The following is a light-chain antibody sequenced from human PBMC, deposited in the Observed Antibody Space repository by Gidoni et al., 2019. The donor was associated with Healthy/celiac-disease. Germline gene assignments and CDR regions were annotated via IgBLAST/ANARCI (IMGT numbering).Light chain of an antibody. CDR2: WAS. CDR1: QSVLSSSNNKNY. V-gene: IGKV4-1*01. Sequence: IVMTQSPDSLAASLGERATINCKPSQSVLSSSNNKNYLAWYQQKPGQPPKLLIYWASTREAGVPDRFSGSGSETAFTLTISSLQAEDVSVYYCQQYYSTPLFGQXTKVEIK. CDR3: QQYYSTPL. J-gene: IGKJ1*01.